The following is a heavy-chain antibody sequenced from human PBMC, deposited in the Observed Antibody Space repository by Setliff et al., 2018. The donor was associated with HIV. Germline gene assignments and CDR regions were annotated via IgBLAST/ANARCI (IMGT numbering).Heavy chain of an antibody. CDR3: AGFSYDFWVYRFDH. CDR1: GDSISSYF. Sequence: SETLSLTCTVSGDSISSYFWSWIRQSPGKGLEWIGYIYTSGSTYYNPSLKSRVTMSIDTSTQQFFLNVTSVTAADTAVYYCAGFSYDFWVYRFDHWGQGALVTVSS. D-gene: IGHD3-3*01. CDR2: IYTSGST. V-gene: IGHV4-4*09. J-gene: IGHJ4*02.